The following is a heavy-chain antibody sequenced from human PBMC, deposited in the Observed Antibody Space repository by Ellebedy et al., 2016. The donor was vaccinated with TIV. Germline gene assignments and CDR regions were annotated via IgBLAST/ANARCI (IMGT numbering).Heavy chain of an antibody. Sequence: PGGSLRLSCVASGFSFRSYWMSWVRQAPGKGLEWVANIYQDSSNQYYVDSVKGRFTISRDNANKSLFLQMNSLRGEDPAVYYCARRGSYGDYAVQINSWFDRWGRGTLVTVSS. D-gene: IGHD4-17*01. CDR1: GFSFRSYW. CDR3: ARRGSYGDYAVQINSWFDR. CDR2: IYQDSSNQ. V-gene: IGHV3-7*01. J-gene: IGHJ5*02.